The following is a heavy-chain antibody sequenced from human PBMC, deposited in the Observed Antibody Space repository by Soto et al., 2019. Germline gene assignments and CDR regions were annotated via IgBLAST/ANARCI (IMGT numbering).Heavy chain of an antibody. CDR2: INAGNGNT. CDR1: GYTFTSYA. CDR3: ARSCSSTSCYIGYYYYGMDV. Sequence: ASVKVSCKASGYTFTSYAMHWVRQAPGQRLEWMGWINAGNGNTKYSQKFQGRVTITRDTSASTAYMELSSLRSEDTAVYYCARSCSSTSCYIGYYYYGMDVWGQGTTVTVSS. V-gene: IGHV1-3*01. J-gene: IGHJ6*02. D-gene: IGHD2-2*02.